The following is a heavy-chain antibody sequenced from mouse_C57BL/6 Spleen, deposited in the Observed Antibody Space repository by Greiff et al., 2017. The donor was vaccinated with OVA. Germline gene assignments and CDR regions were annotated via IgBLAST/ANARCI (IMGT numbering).Heavy chain of an antibody. J-gene: IGHJ4*01. CDR3: TSYYSNYSYAMDY. V-gene: IGHV6-3*01. Sequence: EVKVEESGGGLVQPGGSMKLSCVASGFTFSNYWMNWVRQSPEKGLEWVAQIRLKSDNYATHYAESVKGRFTISRDDSKSIVYLQMYNFRAADTGFYSCTSYYSNYSYAMDYWRQGPSVPVSS. D-gene: IGHD2-5*01. CDR2: IRLKSDNYAT. CDR1: GFTFSNYW.